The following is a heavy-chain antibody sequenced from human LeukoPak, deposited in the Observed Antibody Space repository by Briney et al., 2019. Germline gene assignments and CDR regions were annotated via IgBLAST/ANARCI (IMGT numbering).Heavy chain of an antibody. V-gene: IGHV3-9*01. CDR2: ISWNSGSI. J-gene: IGHJ4*02. CDR1: GFTFDDYA. Sequence: PGRSLRLSCAVSGFTFDDYAMHWVRQAPGKGLEWVSGISWNSGSIGYADSVKGRFTISRDNAKNSLYLQMNSLRAEDTALYYCAKAGPEPYNRLANYWGQGTLVTVSS. D-gene: IGHD1-14*01. CDR3: AKAGPEPYNRLANY.